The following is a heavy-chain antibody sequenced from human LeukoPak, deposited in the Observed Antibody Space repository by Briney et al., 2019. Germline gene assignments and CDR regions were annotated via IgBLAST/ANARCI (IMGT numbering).Heavy chain of an antibody. V-gene: IGHV3-30-3*01. CDR1: GFTFSSYA. D-gene: IGHD5-24*01. CDR2: ISYDGSNK. Sequence: PGGSLRLSCAASGFTFSSYAMHWVRQAPGKGLEWVAVISYDGSNKYYADSVKGRFTISRDNSKNTLYLQMNSLRAEDTAVYYCARVGWLQSLYYGMAVWGQGTTVTASS. CDR3: ARVGWLQSLYYGMAV. J-gene: IGHJ6*02.